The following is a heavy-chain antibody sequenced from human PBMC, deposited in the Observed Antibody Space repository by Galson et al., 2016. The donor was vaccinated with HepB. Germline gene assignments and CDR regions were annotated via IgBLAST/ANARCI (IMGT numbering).Heavy chain of an antibody. D-gene: IGHD3-10*01. CDR3: ARDLHRGGDYFYYGMDV. Sequence: SVKVSCKASGGTFNSYGINWVRQAPGQGLEWMGGIIPIFDTAKYAQKFQGRVTITADESTSTAYMELSSLRSEDTAVYYCARDLHRGGDYFYYGMDVWGQGTTVIVSS. CDR1: GGTFNSYG. CDR2: IIPIFDTA. J-gene: IGHJ6*02. V-gene: IGHV1-69*13.